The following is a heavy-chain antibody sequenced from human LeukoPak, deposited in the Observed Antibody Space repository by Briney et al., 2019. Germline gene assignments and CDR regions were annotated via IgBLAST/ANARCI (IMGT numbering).Heavy chain of an antibody. V-gene: IGHV5-51*01. J-gene: IGHJ6*02. CDR2: IYPGGSDT. CDR1: GYSFTSYW. D-gene: IGHD4-17*01. CDR3: ARALYDYGDYEAPGGMDV. Sequence: GESLKISCKGSGYSFTSYWIGWVRQMPGKGLEWMGIIYPGGSDTRYSPSFQGQVTISADKSISTAYLQWSSLKASDTAMYYCARALYDYGDYEAPGGMDVWGQGTTVTVSS.